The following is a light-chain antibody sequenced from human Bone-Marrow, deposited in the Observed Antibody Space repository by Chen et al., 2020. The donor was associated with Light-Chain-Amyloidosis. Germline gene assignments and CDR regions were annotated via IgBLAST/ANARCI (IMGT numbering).Light chain of an antibody. J-gene: IGLJ3*02. Sequence: QSLLTQPPSASGTPGQRVPLSCSGSSSNIGSNYVYWYQQLPGTAPKLLIYRNNQRPSGGPDRFSGSKSGTSASLAISGLRSEDEADYYCAAWDDSLSGPVFGGGTKLTVL. CDR1: SSNIGSNY. V-gene: IGLV1-47*01. CDR2: RNN. CDR3: AAWDDSLSGPV.